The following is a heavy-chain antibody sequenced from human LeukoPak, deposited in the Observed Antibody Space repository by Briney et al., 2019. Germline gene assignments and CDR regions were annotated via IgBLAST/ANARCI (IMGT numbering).Heavy chain of an antibody. Sequence: PGGSLRLSCAASGFTFSSYSMNWVRQAPGKGLEWVSSISSSSYIYYADSVKGRFTISRDNAKNSLYLQMNSLRAEDTAVYYCARDRSGEQWLGIDYWGQGTLVTVSS. CDR1: GFTFSSYS. J-gene: IGHJ4*02. CDR2: ISSSSYI. D-gene: IGHD6-19*01. V-gene: IGHV3-21*01. CDR3: ARDRSGEQWLGIDY.